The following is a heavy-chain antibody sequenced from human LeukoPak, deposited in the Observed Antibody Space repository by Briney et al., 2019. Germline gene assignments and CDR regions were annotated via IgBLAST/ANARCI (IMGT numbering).Heavy chain of an antibody. J-gene: IGHJ5*02. CDR3: AKGAGPPWFDP. CDR1: GGSIRTFY. Sequence: SETQSHTCTVSGGSIRTFYLSWIRQPVGKGLEWIGRMSSSGISTYSPSLKSRVTISIDTSRNQFSMNLNSVTAADTAVYYCAKGAGPPWFDPWGQGTLVTVSS. D-gene: IGHD6-19*01. CDR2: MSSSGIS. V-gene: IGHV4-4*07.